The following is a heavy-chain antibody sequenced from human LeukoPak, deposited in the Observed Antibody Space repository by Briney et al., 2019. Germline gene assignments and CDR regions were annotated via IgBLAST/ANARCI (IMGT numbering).Heavy chain of an antibody. CDR3: ARDQSLFIAARPDFDY. J-gene: IGHJ4*02. D-gene: IGHD6-6*01. CDR2: IKTDGSEK. V-gene: IGHV3-7*01. Sequence: GGSLRLSCVASGLTFSSLWMTWVRQAPGKGLEWVANIKTDGSEKYYVDSVKGRFTISRDNAKNSLYLQMNSLRAEDTAVYYCARDQSLFIAARPDFDYWGQGTLVTVSS. CDR1: GLTFSSLW.